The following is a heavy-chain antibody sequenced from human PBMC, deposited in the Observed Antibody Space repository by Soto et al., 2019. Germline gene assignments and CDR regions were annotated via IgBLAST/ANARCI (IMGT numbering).Heavy chain of an antibody. CDR2: ISASGASS. CDR3: ATDPPRGKEDAFDF. J-gene: IGHJ3*01. Sequence: EVQLLESGGGLVQPGGSLRLSCAASGFTFSNYAMSWVRQAPGKGLEWVSSISASGASSYYADSVKGRLTISRDNSKNTLSLQMDSLRAEDTAVYYCATDPPRGKEDAFDFWCQGTKVTVSS. CDR1: GFTFSNYA. V-gene: IGHV3-23*01.